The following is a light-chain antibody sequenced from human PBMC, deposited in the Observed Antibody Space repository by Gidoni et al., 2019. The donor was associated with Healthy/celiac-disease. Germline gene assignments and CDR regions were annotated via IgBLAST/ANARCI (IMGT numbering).Light chain of an antibody. CDR1: QSLLHSNGYNY. Sequence: DIVMTQSPLSLPVTPGEPASISCRSSQSLLHSNGYNYLDWYLQKPGQSPQLLIYWGSNRASGVPDRFSGSGSGTDFTLKISRVEAEDVGVYYCMQALQTPITFXQXTRLEIK. CDR2: WGS. V-gene: IGKV2-28*01. CDR3: MQALQTPIT. J-gene: IGKJ5*01.